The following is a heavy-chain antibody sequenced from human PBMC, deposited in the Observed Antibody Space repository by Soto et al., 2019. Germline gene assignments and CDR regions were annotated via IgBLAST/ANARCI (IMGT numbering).Heavy chain of an antibody. J-gene: IGHJ4*02. CDR3: APIVLRTVFGLVTTTAIYFDF. Sequence: QITLNESGPTPVKPRQTLTLTCTFSGFSLTTSGVGVGWIRQSPGKAPEWLALIYWDDDKRHSPSLKSRLTLTKYTSKNQVVLTMADLDPADTATYYCAPIVLRTVFGLVTTTAIYFDFWGQGTPVAVSS. V-gene: IGHV2-5*02. CDR2: IYWDDDK. CDR1: GFSLTTSGVG. D-gene: IGHD3-3*01.